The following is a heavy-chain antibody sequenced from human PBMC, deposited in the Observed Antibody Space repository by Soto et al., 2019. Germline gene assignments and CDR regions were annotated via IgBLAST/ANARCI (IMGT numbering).Heavy chain of an antibody. CDR1: GYSFTSYW. D-gene: IGHD2-15*01. V-gene: IGHV5-51*01. J-gene: IGHJ4*02. CDR2: IYPGDSDT. Sequence: PGESLKISCKGSGYSFTSYWIGWVRQMPGKGLEWMGIIYPGDSDTRYSPSFQGQVAISADKSISTAYLHWSSLKASDTAMYYCARQGVYCSGGSCYSFISYFDYWGQGTLVTVSS. CDR3: ARQGVYCSGGSCYSFISYFDY.